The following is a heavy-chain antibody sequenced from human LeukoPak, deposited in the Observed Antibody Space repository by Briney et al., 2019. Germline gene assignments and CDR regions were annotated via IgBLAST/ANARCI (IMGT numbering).Heavy chain of an antibody. CDR3: ARENAPISRRNNWFDP. CDR2: FDPEDGET. Sequence: ASVKVSCKVSGYTLTELSVHWVRQAPGKGLEWMGGFDPEDGETIYAQKFQGRVTMTEDTSTDTAYMELRSLRSDDTAVYYCARENAPISRRNNWFDPWGQGTLVTVSS. CDR1: GYTLTELS. V-gene: IGHV1-24*01. D-gene: IGHD2-2*01. J-gene: IGHJ5*02.